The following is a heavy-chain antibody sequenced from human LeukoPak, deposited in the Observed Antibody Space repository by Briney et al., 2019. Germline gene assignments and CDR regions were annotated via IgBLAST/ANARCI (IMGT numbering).Heavy chain of an antibody. CDR3: ARDTSGKGDWYFGL. CDR2: ISSSSGYI. J-gene: IGHJ2*01. V-gene: IGHV3-21*01. D-gene: IGHD1-26*01. Sequence: GGSLRLSCAASGFTFSSYTMNWVRQAPGKGLEWVSSISSSSGYIYYADSVKGRFTISRDNAKNSLYLQMNSLRAEDTSVYYCARDTSGKGDWYFGLWGRGTLVTVSS. CDR1: GFTFSSYT.